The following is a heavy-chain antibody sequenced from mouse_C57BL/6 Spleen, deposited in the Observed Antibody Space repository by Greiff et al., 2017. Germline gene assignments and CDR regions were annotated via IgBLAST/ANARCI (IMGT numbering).Heavy chain of an antibody. J-gene: IGHJ2*01. CDR3: ARVAGSSGYFDY. CDR2: IDPSDSYT. CDR1: GYTFTSYW. D-gene: IGHD1-1*01. V-gene: IGHV1-69*01. Sequence: QVQLQQPGAELVMPGASVKLSCKASGYTFTSYWMHWVKQRPGQGLEWIGEIDPSDSYTNYNQKFKGKSTLTVDKASSPAYMQLSSLTSEDSAVYYCARVAGSSGYFDYWGQGTTLTVSS.